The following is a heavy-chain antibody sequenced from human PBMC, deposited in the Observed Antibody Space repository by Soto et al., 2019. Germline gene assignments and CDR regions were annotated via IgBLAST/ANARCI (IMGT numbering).Heavy chain of an antibody. Sequence: QVQLVESGGGVVQPGRSLRLSCAASGFTFSSYGMHWVRQAPGKGLEWVAVIWYDGSNKYYADSVKGRFTISRDNSKNTLYLQMNSLRAEDTAVYYCALGRQQLADYYYYGMDVWGQGTTVTVSS. J-gene: IGHJ6*02. CDR1: GFTFSSYG. D-gene: IGHD6-13*01. V-gene: IGHV3-33*01. CDR3: ALGRQQLADYYYYGMDV. CDR2: IWYDGSNK.